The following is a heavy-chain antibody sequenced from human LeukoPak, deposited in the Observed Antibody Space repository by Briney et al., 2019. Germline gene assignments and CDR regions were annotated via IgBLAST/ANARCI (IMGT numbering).Heavy chain of an antibody. J-gene: IGHJ6*03. CDR1: GGSISSSSYY. V-gene: IGHV4-61*05. CDR2: IYYSGST. D-gene: IGHD6-13*01. Sequence: SETLSLTCTVSGGSISSSSYYWGWIRQPPGKGLEWIGYIYYSGSTNYNPSLKSRVTISVDTSKNQFSLKLSSVTAADTAVYYCARTQQLRYYYYYMDVWGKGTTVTVSS. CDR3: ARTQQLRYYYYYMDV.